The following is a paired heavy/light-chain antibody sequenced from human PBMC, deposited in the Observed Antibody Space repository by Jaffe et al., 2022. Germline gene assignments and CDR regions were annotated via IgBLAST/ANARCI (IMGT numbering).Light chain of an antibody. CDR3: QQHSTYPLT. J-gene: IGKJ3*01. Sequence: DIQMTQSPSTLSASVGDRVTITCRASQSISSWLAWYQQKPGKAPKLLIYKTSTLENGVPSRFSGSGSGTEFTLTIRSLQPDDFATYYCQQHSTYPLTFGPGTKVDVK. CDR2: KTS. CDR1: QSISSW. V-gene: IGKV1-5*03.
Heavy chain of an antibody. CDR1: GYSISSGYY. CDR3: ARRGNCIGTSCYSAFDY. J-gene: IGHJ4*02. Sequence: QVQLQESGPGLVKPSETLSLTCAVSGYSISSGYYWAWIRQPPGKGLEWIASISHSGTTYYNPSLKSRVTISLDTSDNQFSLRLSSVTAADTAVYYCARRGNCIGTSCYSAFDYWGQGTLVTVSS. CDR2: ISHSGTT. V-gene: IGHV4-38-2*01. D-gene: IGHD2-2*01.